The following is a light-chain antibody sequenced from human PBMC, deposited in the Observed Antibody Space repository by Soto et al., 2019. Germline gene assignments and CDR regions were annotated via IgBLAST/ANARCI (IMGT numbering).Light chain of an antibody. J-gene: IGLJ3*02. Sequence: QSVLTQTPSVSGAPGQRVTLSCTGNTSNLGAGYDVHWYQQLPGAAPKLVIFGNRNRPSGVPERFSGSKSGTSASLAITGLQAEDEADYYCQAYDYSLTASVFGGGTKLTVL. V-gene: IGLV1-40*01. CDR2: GNR. CDR1: TSNLGAGYD. CDR3: QAYDYSLTASV.